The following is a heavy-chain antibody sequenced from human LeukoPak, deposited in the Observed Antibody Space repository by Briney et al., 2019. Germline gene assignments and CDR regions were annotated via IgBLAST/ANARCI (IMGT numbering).Heavy chain of an antibody. CDR3: ARDKLGQQLVRGQWLPSNH. CDR1: GYTLTELS. D-gene: IGHD6-13*01. CDR2: FDPEDGET. Sequence: ASVKVSCKVSGYTLTELSMHWVRQAPGKGLEWMGGFDPEDGETIYAQKFQGRVTMTEDTSTDTAYMELSSLRSEDTAVYYCARDKLGQQLVRGQWLPSNHWGQGTLVTVSS. J-gene: IGHJ4*02. V-gene: IGHV1-24*01.